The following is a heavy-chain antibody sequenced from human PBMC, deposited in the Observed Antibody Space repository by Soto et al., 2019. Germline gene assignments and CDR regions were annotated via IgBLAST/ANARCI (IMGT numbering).Heavy chain of an antibody. CDR3: AKDQVPDY. CDR1: GFTFSSYG. Sequence: GGSLRLSCAASGFTFSSYGMHWVRQAPGKGPEWVAVISYDGSNKYYADSVKGRFTISRDNSKNTLYLQMNSLRAEDTAVYYCAKDQVPDYWGQGTLVTVSS. J-gene: IGHJ4*02. V-gene: IGHV3-30*18. CDR2: ISYDGSNK.